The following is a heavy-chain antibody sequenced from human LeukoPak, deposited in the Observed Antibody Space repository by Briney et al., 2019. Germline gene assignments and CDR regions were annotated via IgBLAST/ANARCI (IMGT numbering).Heavy chain of an antibody. CDR1: GGSISSYY. CDR2: IYTSGST. J-gene: IGHJ5*02. D-gene: IGHD6-19*01. Sequence: PAETLSLTCIVSGGSISSYYWSWIRQPAGKVLEWIGRIYTSGSTNYNPSLKSRVTMSVDTSKNQFSLKLSSVTAADTAVYYCARGYLYSSGHNWFDPWGQGTLVTVSS. V-gene: IGHV4-4*07. CDR3: ARGYLYSSGHNWFDP.